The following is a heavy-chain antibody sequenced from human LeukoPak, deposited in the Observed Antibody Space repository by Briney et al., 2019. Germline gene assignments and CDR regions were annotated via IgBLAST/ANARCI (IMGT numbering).Heavy chain of an antibody. J-gene: IGHJ6*03. CDR2: ISAYNGNT. CDR3: ARDSSEDYDILTGYYSGYMDV. V-gene: IGHV1-18*01. CDR1: GYTFTSYG. D-gene: IGHD3-9*01. Sequence: ASVKVSCKASGYTFTSYGISWVRQAPGQGLEWMGWISAYNGNTNYAQKLQGRVTMTTDTSTSTAYMELRSLRSDDTAVYYCARDSSEDYDILTGYYSGYMDVWGKGTTVTVSS.